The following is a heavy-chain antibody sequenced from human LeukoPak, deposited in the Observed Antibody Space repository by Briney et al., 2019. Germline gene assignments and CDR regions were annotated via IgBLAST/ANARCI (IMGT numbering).Heavy chain of an antibody. CDR3: ASGGGWVFFN. CDR1: GFTFSSYS. V-gene: IGHV3-21*01. D-gene: IGHD6-19*01. CDR2: ISSSSSYI. Sequence: GGSLRLSCAASGFTFSSYSMNWVRQAPGKGLEWVSSISSSSSYIYYADSVKGRFTISRDNAKNSLYLQMNGLRAEDTAVYYCASGGGWVFFNWGQGTLVTVSS. J-gene: IGHJ4*02.